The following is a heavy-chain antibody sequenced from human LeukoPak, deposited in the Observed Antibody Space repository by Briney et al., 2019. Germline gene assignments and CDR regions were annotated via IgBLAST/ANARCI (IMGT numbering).Heavy chain of an antibody. CDR2: ISSSSSYI. J-gene: IGHJ4*02. D-gene: IGHD5-18*01. V-gene: IGHV3-21*01. CDR1: GFTFSSYS. Sequence: GGSLRLSCAASGFTFSSYSMNWVRQAPGKGLEWVSSISSSSSYIYYADSVKGRFTISRDNAKNSLYLQMNSLRAEDTAVYYCARGWRSSGYSYVDYWGQGTLVTVSS. CDR3: ARGWRSSGYSYVDY.